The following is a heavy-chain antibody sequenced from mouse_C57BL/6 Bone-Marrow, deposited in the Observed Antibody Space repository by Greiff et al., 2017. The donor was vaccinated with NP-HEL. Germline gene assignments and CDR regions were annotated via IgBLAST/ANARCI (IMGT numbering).Heavy chain of an antibody. CDR1: GYTFTDYY. J-gene: IGHJ4*01. Sequence: EVKLQQSGPELVKPGASVKISCKASGYTFTDYYMNWVKQSHGKSLEWIGDINPNNGGTSYNQKFKGKATLTVDKSSSTAYMELRSLTSEDSAVYYCARIPHYYGSIHAMDYWGQGTSVTVSS. D-gene: IGHD1-1*01. CDR2: INPNNGGT. CDR3: ARIPHYYGSIHAMDY. V-gene: IGHV1-26*01.